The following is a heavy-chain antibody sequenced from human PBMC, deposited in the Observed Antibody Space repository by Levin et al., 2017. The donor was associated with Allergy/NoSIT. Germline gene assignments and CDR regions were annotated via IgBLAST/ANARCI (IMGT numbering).Heavy chain of an antibody. J-gene: IGHJ5*02. CDR2: ISYDGSNK. Sequence: QAGGSLRLSCAASGFTFSSYGMHWVRQAPGKGLEWVAVISYDGSNKYYADSVKGRFTISRDNSKNTLYLQMNSLRAEDTAVYYCAKDLRLGWFDPWGQGTLVTVSS. D-gene: IGHD3-16*01. CDR3: AKDLRLGWFDP. CDR1: GFTFSSYG. V-gene: IGHV3-30*18.